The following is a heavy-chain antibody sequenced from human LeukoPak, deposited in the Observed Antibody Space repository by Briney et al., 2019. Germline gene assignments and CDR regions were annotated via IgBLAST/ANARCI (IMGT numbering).Heavy chain of an antibody. D-gene: IGHD2-15*01. CDR2: IKQDGSEE. CDR1: GFTFSSYW. Sequence: GGSLRLSCAASGFTFSSYWMSWVRQAPGKGLEWVANIKQDGSEEYYVDSVKGRFTISRDNAKISLYLQMNSLRAEDTAVYYCAREGCSGGSFYSFWFDPWGQGTLVTVSS. V-gene: IGHV3-7*01. CDR3: AREGCSGGSFYSFWFDP. J-gene: IGHJ5*02.